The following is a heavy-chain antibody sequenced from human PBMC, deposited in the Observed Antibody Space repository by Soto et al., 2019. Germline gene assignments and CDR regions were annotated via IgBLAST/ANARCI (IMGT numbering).Heavy chain of an antibody. D-gene: IGHD3-9*01. CDR3: ARGYSDWLPYFDY. Sequence: QLVQSGAEVKQPGASVKVSCKASGYTFTSHAMHWVRQAPGQRLEWMGWINSANGNTKYSQKIQGRATITRDTSASTAYMELSSLRSEDTAVYFCARGYSDWLPYFDYWGQGSLVTVSS. CDR1: GYTFTSHA. CDR2: INSANGNT. J-gene: IGHJ4*02. V-gene: IGHV1-3*01.